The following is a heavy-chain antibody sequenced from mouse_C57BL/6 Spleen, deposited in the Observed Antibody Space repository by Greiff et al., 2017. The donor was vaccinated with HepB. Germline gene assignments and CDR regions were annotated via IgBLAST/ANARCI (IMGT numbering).Heavy chain of an antibody. CDR3: ARRPDYTNYAMDY. J-gene: IGHJ4*01. Sequence: VKLMESGPELVKPGASVKISCKASGYAFSSSWMNWVKQRPGKGLEWIGRIYPGDGDTNYNGKFKGKATLTADKSSSTAYMQLSSLTSEDSAVYFCARRPDYTNYAMDYWGQGTSVTVSS. CDR1: GYAFSSSW. CDR2: IYPGDGDT. D-gene: IGHD2-12*01. V-gene: IGHV1-82*01.